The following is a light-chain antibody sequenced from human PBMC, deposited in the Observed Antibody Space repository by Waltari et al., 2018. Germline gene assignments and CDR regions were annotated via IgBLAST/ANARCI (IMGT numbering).Light chain of an antibody. J-gene: IGKJ3*01. V-gene: IGKV2-30*01. CDR2: KVS. CDR1: QRLENTDGNTY. Sequence: DVVLTQSTLFLPVTLGQPASISCRSTQRLENTDGNTYLDWFLQRPGQSPRRLIYKVSERDSGVPDRFRGIGSGSNFTLKISRVEAEDVGVYYCLQAPITFGPGTRVDIK. CDR3: LQAPIT.